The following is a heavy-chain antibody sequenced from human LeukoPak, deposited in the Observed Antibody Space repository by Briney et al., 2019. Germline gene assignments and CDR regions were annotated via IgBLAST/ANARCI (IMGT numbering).Heavy chain of an antibody. Sequence: HTGGSLRLSCAASGFTFSSYAMSWVRQAPGKGLEWVSAISGSGGSTYYADSVKGRFTISRDNSKNTLYLQMNSLRAEDTAVYYCAKEHYYGSGSLYMDVWGKGTTVTISS. V-gene: IGHV3-23*01. CDR2: ISGSGGST. D-gene: IGHD3-10*01. CDR3: AKEHYYGSGSLYMDV. CDR1: GFTFSSYA. J-gene: IGHJ6*03.